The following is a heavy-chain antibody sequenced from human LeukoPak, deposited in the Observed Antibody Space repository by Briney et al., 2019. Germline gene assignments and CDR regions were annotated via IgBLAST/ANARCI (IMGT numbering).Heavy chain of an antibody. CDR1: GYTFTSYY. J-gene: IGHJ4*02. D-gene: IGHD6-19*01. V-gene: IGHV1-46*01. CDR2: INPSGGST. CDR3: ARDDIAVVGYDY. Sequence: ASVKVSCKASGYTFTSYYMHWVRQAPGQGLEWMGIINPSGGSTIYAQKFQGRVTMTRDTSTSTVYMELSSLRSEDTAVYYCARDDIAVVGYDYWGQGTLVTVSS.